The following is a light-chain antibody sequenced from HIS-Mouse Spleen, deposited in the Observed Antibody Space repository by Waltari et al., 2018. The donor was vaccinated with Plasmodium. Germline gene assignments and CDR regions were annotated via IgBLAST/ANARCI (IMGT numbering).Light chain of an antibody. CDR3: QQYNNWPRGT. J-gene: IGKJ1*01. V-gene: IGKV3-15*01. Sequence: EIVMTQSPATLSVSPGERATLSCRASQSVSSNLAWYQQQPCQAPRLLIYGVATRATGIPARFSGSGSWTEFTLTISSMQSEDFAVYYCQQYNNWPRGTFGQGTKVEIK. CDR1: QSVSSN. CDR2: GVA.